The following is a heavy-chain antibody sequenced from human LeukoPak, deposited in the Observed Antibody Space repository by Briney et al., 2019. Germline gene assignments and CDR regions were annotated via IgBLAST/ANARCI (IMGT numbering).Heavy chain of an antibody. CDR3: ARDAYNYYDISGPRGWFDH. V-gene: IGHV3-21*01. J-gene: IGHJ5*02. D-gene: IGHD3-22*01. CDR2: ISASSSYL. CDR1: GFTFSNAW. Sequence: PGGSLRLSCAASGFTFSNAWMSWVRLVPGKGLEWVSSISASSSYLYYADSVKGRFTISRDNAKNSLYLQMNSLRAEDTAVYYCARDAYNYYDISGPRGWFDHWGQGTLVTVSS.